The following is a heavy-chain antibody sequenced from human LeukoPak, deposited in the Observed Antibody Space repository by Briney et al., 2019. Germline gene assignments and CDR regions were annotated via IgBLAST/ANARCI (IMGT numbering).Heavy chain of an antibody. V-gene: IGHV1-69*04. CDR3: ARDSDSSSWYYAS. CDR1: GGTFSSYA. Sequence: GSSVKVSCKASGGTFSSYAISWVRQAPGQGLEWMGRIIPILGIANYAQKFQGRVTITADKSTSTAYMELSSLRSEDTAVYYCARDSDSSSWYYASWGQGTLVTVSS. J-gene: IGHJ4*02. D-gene: IGHD6-13*01. CDR2: IIPILGIA.